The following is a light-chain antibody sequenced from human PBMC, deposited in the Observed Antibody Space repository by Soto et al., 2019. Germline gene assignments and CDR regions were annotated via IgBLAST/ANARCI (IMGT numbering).Light chain of an antibody. CDR1: QGISSA. J-gene: IGKJ5*01. CDR3: QQVHDYLIT. V-gene: IGKV1D-13*01. Sequence: AIQLTQSPSSLSASVGDRVTITCRASQGISSALAWYQQKPGKAPNLLIYDASSLESGVPSRFSGSRSGTDFTLTISSLQPEDFATYYCQQVHDYLITFGQGTRLEIK. CDR2: DAS.